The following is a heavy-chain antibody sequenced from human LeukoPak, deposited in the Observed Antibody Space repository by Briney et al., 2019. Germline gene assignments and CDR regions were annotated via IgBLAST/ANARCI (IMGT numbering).Heavy chain of an antibody. CDR1: GFTFSSYG. CDR2: IRCDGSNK. J-gene: IGHJ4*02. Sequence: GGSLRLSCAASGFTFSSYGMHWVRQAPGKGLEWVAFIRCDGSNKYYADSVKGRFTISRDNSKNTLYLQMNSLRAEDTAVYYCAKDKLELGYYFDYWGQGTLVTVSS. D-gene: IGHD1-7*01. V-gene: IGHV3-30*02. CDR3: AKDKLELGYYFDY.